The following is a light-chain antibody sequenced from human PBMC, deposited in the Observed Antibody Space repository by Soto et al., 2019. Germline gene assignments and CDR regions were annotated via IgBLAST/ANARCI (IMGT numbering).Light chain of an antibody. CDR1: GSDIGGYNY. CDR3: SSYTADMTYV. CDR2: DVW. J-gene: IGLJ1*01. Sequence: QSALTQPASVSGSPGQSITIYCIGTGSDIGGYNYVSWYQQHPGKAPTLMIYDVWARPLGVSHRFSGSKSGNTASLTISGLQGDDEAHYYCSSYTADMTYVFGTGTKLTVL. V-gene: IGLV2-14*03.